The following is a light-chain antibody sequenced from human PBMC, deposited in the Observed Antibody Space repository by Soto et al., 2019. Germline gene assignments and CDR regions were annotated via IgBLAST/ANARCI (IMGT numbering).Light chain of an antibody. Sequence: QSVLTQPASVSGYPGQSITISCTGTSSDVGGYNFVSWYQQHPGKAPKLMIYEVTDRPSGVSNRFSGSKSGSTASLTISGLQAEYEADYYCSSYTSRNTLAFGGGTKLTVL. CDR3: SSYTSRNTLA. J-gene: IGLJ2*01. CDR1: SSDVGGYNF. V-gene: IGLV2-14*01. CDR2: EVT.